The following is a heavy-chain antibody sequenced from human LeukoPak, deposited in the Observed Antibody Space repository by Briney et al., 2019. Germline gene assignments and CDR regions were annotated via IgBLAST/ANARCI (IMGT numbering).Heavy chain of an antibody. D-gene: IGHD3-22*01. Sequence: GGSLRLSCVASGFTFSSYEMNWVRQAPGKGLEWVSYISSSGSTIYYADSVKGRFTISRDNAKNSLYLQMNSLRAEDTAVYYCARERNYYDSSGYESYWGQGTLVTVSS. CDR2: ISSSGSTI. CDR1: GFTFSSYE. V-gene: IGHV3-48*03. J-gene: IGHJ4*02. CDR3: ARERNYYDSSGYESY.